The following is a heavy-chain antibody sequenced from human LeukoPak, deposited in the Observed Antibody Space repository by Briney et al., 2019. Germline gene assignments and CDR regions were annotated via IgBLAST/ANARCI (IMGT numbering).Heavy chain of an antibody. D-gene: IGHD3-22*01. CDR3: ARARVGDSSGYYPYYFDY. CDR2: MNPNSGNT. CDR1: GYTFTSYD. Sequence: ASVKVSCKASGYTFTSYDINWVRQATGQGLEWMGWMNPNSGNTGYAQKFQGRVTMTRNTSISTAYMELSSLRSEDTAVYYCARARVGDSSGYYPYYFDYWGQGTLVTVSS. V-gene: IGHV1-8*01. J-gene: IGHJ4*02.